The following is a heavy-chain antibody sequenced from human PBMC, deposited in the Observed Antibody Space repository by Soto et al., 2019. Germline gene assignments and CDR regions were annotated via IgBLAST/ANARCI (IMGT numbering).Heavy chain of an antibody. CDR2: INHSGST. CDR1: GGSFSGYY. Sequence: SETLSLTCAVYGGSFSGYYWSWIRQPPGKGLEWIGEINHSGSTNYNPSLKSRVTISADTSKNQFSLKLSSVTAADTAVYYCAGSIVVPAAMFDYWGQGTLVTVSS. CDR3: AGSIVVPAAMFDY. V-gene: IGHV4-34*01. D-gene: IGHD2-2*01. J-gene: IGHJ4*02.